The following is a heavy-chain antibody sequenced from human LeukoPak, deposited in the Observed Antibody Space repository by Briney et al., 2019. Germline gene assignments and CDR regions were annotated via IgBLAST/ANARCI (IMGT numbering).Heavy chain of an antibody. CDR3: ARMGTDFWSGPYY. V-gene: IGHV4-38-2*01. Sequence: PSETLSLTCAVSGYSISIGYYWGWIRQPPGKRLEWISNIHHSGFTYYNPSLKSRLTTSVDTSKNQFSLNLNSVTAADTAVYYCARMGTDFWSGPYYWGQGNLVTVSS. J-gene: IGHJ4*02. CDR1: GYSISIGYY. CDR2: IHHSGFT. D-gene: IGHD3-3*01.